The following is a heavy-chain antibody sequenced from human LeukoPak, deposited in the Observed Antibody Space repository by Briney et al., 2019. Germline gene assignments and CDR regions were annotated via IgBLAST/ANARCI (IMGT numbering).Heavy chain of an antibody. J-gene: IGHJ3*01. CDR3: AKDLEDCGVDCYSSSEAFDF. D-gene: IGHD2-21*02. CDR2: ISGSGESR. Sequence: SGGSLRLSCAASGFTFSNYVMSWVRQAPGKGLEWVSGISGSGESRYYADSVKGRFTISRDNSKNSLYLEMNSLRAEDTAVYYCAKDLEDCGVDCYSSSEAFDFWGQGTMVTVSS. CDR1: GFTFSNYV. V-gene: IGHV3-23*01.